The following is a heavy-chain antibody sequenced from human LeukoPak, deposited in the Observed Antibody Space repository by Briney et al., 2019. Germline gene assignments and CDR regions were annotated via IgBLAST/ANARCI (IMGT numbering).Heavy chain of an antibody. D-gene: IGHD2-15*01. CDR2: ISGSGEST. Sequence: GGSLRLSCAASGFTFSSYAMTWVRQAPGKWRVGVSEISGSGESTYYGDSVKGRITISRDNSKNTLYLQMNSLRAGDTAVYYCARERCDFDYWGQGTLVTVSS. CDR3: ARERCDFDY. CDR1: GFTFSSYA. V-gene: IGHV3-23*01. J-gene: IGHJ4*02.